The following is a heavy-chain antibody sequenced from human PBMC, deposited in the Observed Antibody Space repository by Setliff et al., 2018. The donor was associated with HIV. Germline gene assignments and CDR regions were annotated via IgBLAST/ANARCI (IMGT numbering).Heavy chain of an antibody. Sequence: ASVKVSCKASGYTFTSCAMHWVRQAPGQRLEWMGWINAGNGNTKYSQKFQGRVTITRDTSASTAYMELSSLRSEDTAVYYCARGGTYYYDSSGYFIPGKYWGQGSLVTVSS. D-gene: IGHD3-22*01. CDR1: GYTFTSCA. V-gene: IGHV1-3*01. CDR2: INAGNGNT. J-gene: IGHJ4*02. CDR3: ARGGTYYYDSSGYFIPGKY.